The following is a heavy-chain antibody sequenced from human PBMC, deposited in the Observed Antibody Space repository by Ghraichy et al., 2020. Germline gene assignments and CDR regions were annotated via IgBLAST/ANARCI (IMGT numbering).Heavy chain of an antibody. Sequence: GGSLRLSCVASGFTFSSYAMSWVRQAPGKGLEWVFTISGSGGSTYFADSVRGRFTISRDNSKNTLYLQMNNLRAEDTAVYYCAKVGRGKISYTSCYDYWGQGSLVTVYS. D-gene: IGHD2-2*01. CDR1: GFTFSSYA. J-gene: IGHJ4*02. CDR3: AKVGRGKISYTSCYDY. CDR2: ISGSGGST. V-gene: IGHV3-23*01.